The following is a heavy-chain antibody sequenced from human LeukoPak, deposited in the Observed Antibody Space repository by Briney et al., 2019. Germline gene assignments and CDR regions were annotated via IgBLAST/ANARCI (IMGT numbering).Heavy chain of an antibody. D-gene: IGHD1-1*01. CDR2: IDHSGST. J-gene: IGHJ6*03. Sequence: SETLSLTCTASGGSFSGYYWSWIRQPPGKGLEWIGEIDHSGSTNYNPSLKSRVTISVDTSKNQFSLKLSSVTAADTAVYYCASQVRLERRYYYYSMDVWGKGTTVTVSS. V-gene: IGHV4-34*01. CDR3: ASQVRLERRYYYYSMDV. CDR1: GGSFSGYY.